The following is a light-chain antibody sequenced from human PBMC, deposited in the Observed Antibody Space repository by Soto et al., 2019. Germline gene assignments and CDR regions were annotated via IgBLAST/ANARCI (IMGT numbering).Light chain of an antibody. CDR3: EQSYSTPRLT. V-gene: IGKV1-39*01. CDR2: AAS. J-gene: IGKJ4*01. CDR1: QSISSY. Sequence: DIQMTQSRASLYASVGDRVSITCRASQSISSYLNWYQQKPGKAPKLLIYAASSLQSGVPSRFSGSGSGTDFSLTISSLQPEDFATYYCEQSYSTPRLTFGGGTKVEIK.